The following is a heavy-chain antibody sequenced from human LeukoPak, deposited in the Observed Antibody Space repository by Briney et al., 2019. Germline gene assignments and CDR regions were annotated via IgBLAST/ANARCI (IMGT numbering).Heavy chain of an antibody. CDR3: ARTVAGPYFFYYYMDV. V-gene: IGHV3-7*01. CDR1: GFTFSYYW. J-gene: IGHJ6*03. Sequence: GGSLRLSCAASGFTFSYYWMSWVRQAPGKGLEWVANIKEDGSENYSVDSVKGRFTISRDNAKNSLYLQMNSLRAEDTAVYYCARTVAGPYFFYYYMDVWGTGTTVTVSS. CDR2: IKEDGSEN. D-gene: IGHD6-19*01.